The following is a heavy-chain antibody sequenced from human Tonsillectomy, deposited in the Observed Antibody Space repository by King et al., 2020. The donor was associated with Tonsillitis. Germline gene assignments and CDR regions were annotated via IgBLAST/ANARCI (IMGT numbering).Heavy chain of an antibody. J-gene: IGHJ4*02. Sequence: QLVQSGAEVKKPGASVKVSCKASGYTFASYGISWVRQAPGQGLEWMGWISAYNGNTNYAQKLQGRVTMTTDTSTSTAYMELRSLRSDDTAVYYCARHRSTVVIPDLLFDYWGQGTLVPVSS. V-gene: IGHV1-18*01. CDR1: GYTFASYG. CDR2: ISAYNGNT. CDR3: ARHRSTVVIPDLLFDY. D-gene: IGHD2-21*01.